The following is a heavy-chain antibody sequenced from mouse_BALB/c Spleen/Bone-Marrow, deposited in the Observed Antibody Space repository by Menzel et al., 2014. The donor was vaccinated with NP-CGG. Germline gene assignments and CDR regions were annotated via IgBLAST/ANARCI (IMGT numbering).Heavy chain of an antibody. V-gene: IGHV6-6*02. D-gene: IGHD1-1*01. Sequence: EVMLVESGGGLVQPGGSMKLSCVASGFTFSNYWMNWVRQSPEKGLEWVAEIRLKSNNYATHYAESAKGRFTISRDDSKSSVYLQMNNLRTEDTGIYYCTDYSWFPYWGQGTLVTVSA. CDR2: IRLKSNNYAT. CDR3: TDYSWFPY. J-gene: IGHJ3*01. CDR1: GFTFSNYW.